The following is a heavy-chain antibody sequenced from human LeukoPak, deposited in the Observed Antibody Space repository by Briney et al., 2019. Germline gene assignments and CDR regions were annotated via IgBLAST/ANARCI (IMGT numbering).Heavy chain of an antibody. D-gene: IGHD3-3*02. V-gene: IGHV3-48*02. Sequence: PGGSLRLSCAAPGFTFSSYSMSWVRQAPGKGLEWVSYISSSSSTIYYADSVKGRFTISRDNAKNSLYLQMNSLRDEDTAVYYCARDALLADGGAFDIWGQGTMVMVSS. CDR3: ARDALLADGGAFDI. CDR1: GFTFSSYS. J-gene: IGHJ3*02. CDR2: ISSSSSTI.